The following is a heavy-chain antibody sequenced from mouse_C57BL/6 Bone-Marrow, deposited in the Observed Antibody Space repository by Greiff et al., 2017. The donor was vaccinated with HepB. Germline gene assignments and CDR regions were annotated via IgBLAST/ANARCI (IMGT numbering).Heavy chain of an antibody. CDR2: IHPNSGST. V-gene: IGHV1-64*01. CDR3: ARGDYGSGFAY. J-gene: IGHJ3*01. D-gene: IGHD1-1*01. CDR1: GYTFTSYW. Sequence: VQLQQSGAELVKPGASVKLSCKASGYTFTSYWMHWVKQRPGQGLEWIGMIHPNSGSTNYNEKFKSKATLTVDKSSSTAYMQLSSLTSEDSAVYYCARGDYGSGFAYWGQGTLVTVSA.